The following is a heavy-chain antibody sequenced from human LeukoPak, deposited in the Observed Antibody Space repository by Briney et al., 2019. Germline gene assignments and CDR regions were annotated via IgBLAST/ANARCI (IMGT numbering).Heavy chain of an antibody. CDR2: ISGSGGNT. J-gene: IGHJ5*02. CDR3: AKDGIVVVTAIPNWFDP. V-gene: IGHV3-23*01. CDR1: GFTVNTYA. D-gene: IGHD2-21*02. Sequence: GGSLRLSCAASGFTVNTYAMSWVRQAPGKGLEWVSGISGSGGNTYYADSVKGRFTISRDNSKNTLYLQMNSLRAEDTAVYYCAKDGIVVVTAIPNWFDPWGQGTLVTVSS.